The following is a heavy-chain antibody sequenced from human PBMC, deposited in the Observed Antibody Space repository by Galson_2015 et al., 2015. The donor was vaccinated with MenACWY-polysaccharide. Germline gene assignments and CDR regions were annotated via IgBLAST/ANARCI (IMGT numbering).Heavy chain of an antibody. J-gene: IGHJ4*02. Sequence: SLRLSCATSGFTFSGTWMTWVRQAPGKGLEWVANIKQDGSEKYYVDSVKGRFTISRDNAKNSLYLQMNSLRAEDTAVYYCARDFVGAYDYWGQGTLVTVSS. CDR1: GFTFSGTW. V-gene: IGHV3-7*01. CDR3: ARDFVGAYDY. D-gene: IGHD1-26*01. CDR2: IKQDGSEK.